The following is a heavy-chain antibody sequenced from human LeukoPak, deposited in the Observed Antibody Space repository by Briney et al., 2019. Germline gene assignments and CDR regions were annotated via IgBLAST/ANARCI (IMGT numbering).Heavy chain of an antibody. J-gene: IGHJ5*02. Sequence: SETLSLTCTVSGGSISTSNYYWGWIRQPPGKGLEWIGNIFYSGSTYYSPSVKSRVTISLDTSKNQFSLKLSSVTAADTAVYYCARDGYSGSSRRNWFDPWGQGTLVTVSS. CDR3: ARDGYSGSSRRNWFDP. CDR1: GGSISTSNYY. CDR2: IFYSGST. D-gene: IGHD1-26*01. V-gene: IGHV4-39*07.